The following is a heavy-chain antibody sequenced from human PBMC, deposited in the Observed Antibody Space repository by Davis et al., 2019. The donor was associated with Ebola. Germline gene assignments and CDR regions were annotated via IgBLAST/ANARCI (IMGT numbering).Heavy chain of an antibody. CDR1: GYTFTGYY. D-gene: IGHD3-16*02. J-gene: IGHJ5*02. CDR3: ARAGDDYVWGSYLWWFDP. Sequence: ASVTVSCKASGYTFTGYYMHWVRQAPGQGLEWMGWINPNSGGTNYAQKFQGWVTMTRDTPISTAYMELSRLRSDDTAVYYCARAGDDYVWGSYLWWFDPWGQGTLVTVSS. CDR2: INPNSGGT. V-gene: IGHV1-2*04.